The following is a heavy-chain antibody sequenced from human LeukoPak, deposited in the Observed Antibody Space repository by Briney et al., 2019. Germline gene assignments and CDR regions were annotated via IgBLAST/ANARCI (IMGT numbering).Heavy chain of an antibody. CDR2: INTNGGST. D-gene: IGHD1-7*01. CDR1: GFTFSSSA. CDR3: AREGRLNYAPTIRNSVAGPSFDY. Sequence: GGSLRLSCSASGFTFSSSAMHWVRQAPGKGLEYVSAINTNGGSTYYADSVKGRFTISRDNSKNTLYLQMSSLRAEDTAVYYCAREGRLNYAPTIRNSVAGPSFDYWGQGTLVTVSS. V-gene: IGHV3-64D*06. J-gene: IGHJ4*02.